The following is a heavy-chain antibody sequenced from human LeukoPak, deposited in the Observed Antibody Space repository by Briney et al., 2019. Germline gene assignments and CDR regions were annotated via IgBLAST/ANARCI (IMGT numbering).Heavy chain of an antibody. Sequence: LXXXVSXGSIXXSXWWXXXRXPXXXXXXXXXXIYHSGSTNYNPSLKSRVTISVDTSKNQFSLKLSSVTAADTAVYYCARFHGGSGYYHYFDYWGQGTLVTVSS. CDR2: IYHSGST. D-gene: IGHD3-22*01. J-gene: IGHJ4*02. CDR1: XGSIXXSXW. V-gene: IGHV4-4*02. CDR3: ARFHGGSGYYHYFDY.